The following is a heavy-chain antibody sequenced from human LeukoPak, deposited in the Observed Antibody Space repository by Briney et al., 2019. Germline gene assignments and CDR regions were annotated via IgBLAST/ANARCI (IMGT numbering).Heavy chain of an antibody. Sequence: SETLSLTCAVYGGSFSGYYWSWIRQPPGKGLEWIGEINHSGSTNYNPSLKSRVTISVDTSKNQLSLKLSSVTAADTAVYYCARGLAYYDFWSGYPYFDYWGQGTLVTVSS. J-gene: IGHJ4*02. CDR3: ARGLAYYDFWSGYPYFDY. CDR2: INHSGST. CDR1: GGSFSGYY. D-gene: IGHD3-3*01. V-gene: IGHV4-34*01.